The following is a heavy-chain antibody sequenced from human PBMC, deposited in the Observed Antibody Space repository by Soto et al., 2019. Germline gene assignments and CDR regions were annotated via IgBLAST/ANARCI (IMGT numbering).Heavy chain of an antibody. V-gene: IGHV1-46*01. CDR3: ARPAATTYLYYNYGMDV. Sequence: QVQLVQSGAEVKKPGASVKVSCKASGYTFTSYYMHWVRQAPGQGLEWMGIIDPSGGSTTYAQKFQGRVTMTRDTSTSTVYMEVSSLRSEDTAVYYCARPAATTYLYYNYGMDVWGQGTTVTASS. J-gene: IGHJ6*02. CDR2: IDPSGGST. D-gene: IGHD4-4*01. CDR1: GYTFTSYY.